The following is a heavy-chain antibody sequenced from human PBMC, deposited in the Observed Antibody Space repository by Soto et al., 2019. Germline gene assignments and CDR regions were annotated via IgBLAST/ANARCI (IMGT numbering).Heavy chain of an antibody. Sequence: QVQLVQSGAEVKKPGSSVKVSCKASGGTFSSYAISWVRQAPGQGLEWMRGIIPIFGTANYAQKFQGRVTITADESTSTAYMELSSLRSEDTAVYYCARGFAIPPGVYYGMDVWGQGTTVTVSS. J-gene: IGHJ6*02. V-gene: IGHV1-69*01. D-gene: IGHD2-2*02. CDR1: GGTFSSYA. CDR2: IIPIFGTA. CDR3: ARGFAIPPGVYYGMDV.